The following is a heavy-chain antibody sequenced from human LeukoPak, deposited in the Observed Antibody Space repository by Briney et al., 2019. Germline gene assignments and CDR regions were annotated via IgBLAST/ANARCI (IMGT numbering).Heavy chain of an antibody. V-gene: IGHV4-34*01. CDR1: GGSFSGYY. CDR2: INHSGST. CDR3: AKPYYRSGTGGFDS. D-gene: IGHD3-3*01. J-gene: IGHJ4*02. Sequence: PSETLSLTCAVYGGSFSGYYWSWIRQPPGKVLEWIGEINHSGSTNYNPSLKSRVTISVDTSKNQFSLKLSSVTAADTAVYYCAKPYYRSGTGGFDSWGQGTLVTVSS.